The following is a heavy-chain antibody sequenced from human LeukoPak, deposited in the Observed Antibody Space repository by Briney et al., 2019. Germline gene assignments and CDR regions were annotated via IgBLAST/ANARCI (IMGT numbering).Heavy chain of an antibody. V-gene: IGHV3-30*03. CDR2: ISYDGDYK. J-gene: IGHJ1*01. CDR1: GFTFGSYG. CDR3: ARGDYYDSSGYSQYFQH. Sequence: GRPLRLSCAASGFTFGSYGMHWVRQAPGKGLEWVAVISYDGDYKYYADSVKGRFTISRDNSKNTLYLQMNSLRAEDTAVYYCARGDYYDSSGYSQYFQHWGQGTLVTVSS. D-gene: IGHD3-22*01.